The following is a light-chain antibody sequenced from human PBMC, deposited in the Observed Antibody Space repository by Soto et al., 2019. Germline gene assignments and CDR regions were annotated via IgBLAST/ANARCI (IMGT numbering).Light chain of an antibody. CDR1: QSVSSY. V-gene: IGKV3-11*01. J-gene: IGKJ1*01. Sequence: EIVLTQSPGTLYLSPGERATLSCRASQSVSSYLAWYHQKPGQAPRLLIYDASTRATGISARFSGSGSGTDFTLTISSLEPEDFAIYYCQQRSNWPVPFGQGTKVEVK. CDR2: DAS. CDR3: QQRSNWPVP.